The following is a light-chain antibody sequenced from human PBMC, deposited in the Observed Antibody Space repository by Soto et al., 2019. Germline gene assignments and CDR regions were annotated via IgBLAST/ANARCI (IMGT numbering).Light chain of an antibody. CDR1: SSNIGTNT. CDR3: ASWDESLNAWV. CDR2: NDH. J-gene: IGLJ3*02. V-gene: IGLV1-44*01. Sequence: QSVLTQPPSASGTPGQYVTISCSGSSSNIGTNTVHWYQQLPGTAPRPLIYNDHQRPSGVPDRLSASKSGTSASLALTEVQSEDEGDYYCASWDESLNAWVFGGGTKLTVL.